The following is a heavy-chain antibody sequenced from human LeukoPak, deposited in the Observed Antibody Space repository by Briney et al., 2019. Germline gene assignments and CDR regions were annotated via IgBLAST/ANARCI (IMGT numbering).Heavy chain of an antibody. V-gene: IGHV3-30-3*01. CDR1: GFTFSRYA. CDR2: ISYDGSNK. J-gene: IGHJ4*02. Sequence: PGRSLRLSCAASGFTFSRYAMHWVRQAPGKGLEWVAVISYDGSNKYYADSVKGRFTISRDNSKNTLYLQMNSLRVEDTAVYYCARSERSLEWLWYFDSWGQGTLVTVSS. D-gene: IGHD3-3*01. CDR3: ARSERSLEWLWYFDS.